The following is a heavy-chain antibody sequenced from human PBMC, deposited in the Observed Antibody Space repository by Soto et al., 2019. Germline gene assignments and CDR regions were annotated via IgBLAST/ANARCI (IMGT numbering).Heavy chain of an antibody. V-gene: IGHV4-30-4*01. D-gene: IGHD3-3*01. CDR1: GGSISSGDYY. CDR2: IYYSGST. Sequence: SETLSLTCTVSGGSISSGDYYWSWIRQPPGKGLEWIGYIYYSGSTYYNPSLKSRVTISVDTSKNQFSLKLSSVTAADTAVYYCARATYYDPNWFDPWGQGTLVTVS. CDR3: ARATYYDPNWFDP. J-gene: IGHJ5*02.